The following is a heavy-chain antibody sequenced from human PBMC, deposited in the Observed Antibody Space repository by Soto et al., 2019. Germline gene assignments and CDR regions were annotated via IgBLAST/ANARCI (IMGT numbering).Heavy chain of an antibody. CDR3: ASSGRDLGSSSPKGKNYYSYYGLDV. CDR1: GGSISSYY. D-gene: IGHD6-13*01. Sequence: QVQLQESGPGLVKPSETLSLTCSVSGGSISSYYWSWIRQPPGKGLEWIGYFYYSGNTNYNPSLKSRVTISVDTSKNQVSLKVYSVTAADTALYYCASSGRDLGSSSPKGKNYYSYYGLDVWGQGTTVTVSS. V-gene: IGHV4-59*01. J-gene: IGHJ6*02. CDR2: FYYSGNT.